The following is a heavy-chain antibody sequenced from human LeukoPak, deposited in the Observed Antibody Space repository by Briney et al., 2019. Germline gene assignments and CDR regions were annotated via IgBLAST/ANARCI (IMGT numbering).Heavy chain of an antibody. CDR2: FSGSGGNT. Sequence: GGSLRLSCAASGFTFSSYAMSWVRQAPGKGLEWVAAFSGSGGNTYYADSVKGRFTISRDNSKNTLYLQMKSLRAEDTAVYYCAKSGINRFDYWGQGTLVTVSS. J-gene: IGHJ4*02. V-gene: IGHV3-23*01. CDR1: GFTFSSYA. CDR3: AKSGINRFDY. D-gene: IGHD1-14*01.